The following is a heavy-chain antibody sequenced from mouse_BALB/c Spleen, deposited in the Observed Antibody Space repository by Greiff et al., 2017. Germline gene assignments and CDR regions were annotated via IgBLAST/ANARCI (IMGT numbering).Heavy chain of an antibody. V-gene: IGHV1-55*01. Sequence: QVQLQQPGAELVKPGTSVKLSCKASGYNFTSYWINWVKLRPGQGLEWIGDIYPGSGSTNYNEKFKSKATLTVDTSSSTAYMQLSSLASEDSALYNCARIGYDMDYWGQGTSVAVSS. J-gene: IGHJ4*01. CDR1: GYNFTSYW. CDR2: IYPGSGST. CDR3: ARIGYDMDY. D-gene: IGHD2-14*01.